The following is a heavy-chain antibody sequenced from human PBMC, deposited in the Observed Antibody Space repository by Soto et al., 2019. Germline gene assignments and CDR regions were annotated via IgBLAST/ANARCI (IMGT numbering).Heavy chain of an antibody. D-gene: IGHD5-12*01. CDR3: ASVDIVATRVEY. Sequence: QVQLQESGPGLVKLSETLSLTCTVSGGSISSYYWSWIRQPPGKGLEWVGYIYYSGSTNYNPSLKSRVTISVDTSKNQFSLKLSSVTAADTAVYYCASVDIVATRVEYWGQGTLVTVSS. J-gene: IGHJ4*02. CDR1: GGSISSYY. V-gene: IGHV4-59*01. CDR2: IYYSGST.